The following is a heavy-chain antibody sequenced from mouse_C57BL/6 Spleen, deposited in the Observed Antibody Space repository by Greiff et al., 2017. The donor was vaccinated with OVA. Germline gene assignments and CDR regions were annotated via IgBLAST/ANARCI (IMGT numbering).Heavy chain of an antibody. V-gene: IGHV1-15*01. CDR1: GYTFTDYE. D-gene: IGHD1-1*01. CDR2: IDPETGGT. Sequence: VQLVESGAELVRPGASVTLSCKASGYTFTDYEMHWVKQTPVHGLEWIGAIDPETGGTAYNQKFKGKAILTADKSSSTAYMELRSLTSEDSAVYYCTSLITTVVATDYWGQGTTLTVSS. CDR3: TSLITTVVATDY. J-gene: IGHJ2*01.